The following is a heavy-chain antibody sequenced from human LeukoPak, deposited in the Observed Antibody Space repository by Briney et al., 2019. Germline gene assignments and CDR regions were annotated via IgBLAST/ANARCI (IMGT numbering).Heavy chain of an antibody. D-gene: IGHD3-10*01. J-gene: IGHJ4*02. CDR1: GFTFSSYG. CDR3: ARDPHPGFGEAGGPFDY. CDR2: IWYDGSNK. Sequence: PGRSLRLSCAASGFTFSSYGMHRVRQAPGKGLEWVAVIWYDGSNKYYADSVKGRFTISRDNSKNTLYLQMNSLRAEDTAVYYCARDPHPGFGEAGGPFDYWGQGTLVTVSS. V-gene: IGHV3-33*01.